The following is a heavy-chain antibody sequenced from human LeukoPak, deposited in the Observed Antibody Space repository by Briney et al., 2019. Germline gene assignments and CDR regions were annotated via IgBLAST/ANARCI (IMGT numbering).Heavy chain of an antibody. CDR1: GYTLTELS. V-gene: IGHV1-24*01. J-gene: IGHJ3*02. CDR2: FDPEDGET. Sequence: ASVKVSCKVSGYTLTELSMHWVRQAPGKGLEWMGGFDPEDGETIYAQKFQGRVTMTEDTSTDTAYMELSSLRSEDTAVYYCATKSAGIVGAPDAFDTWGQGTMVTVSS. D-gene: IGHD1-26*01. CDR3: ATKSAGIVGAPDAFDT.